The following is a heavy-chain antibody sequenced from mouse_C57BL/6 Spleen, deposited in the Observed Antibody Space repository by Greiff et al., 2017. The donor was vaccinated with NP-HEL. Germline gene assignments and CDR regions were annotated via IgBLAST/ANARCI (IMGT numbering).Heavy chain of an antibody. D-gene: IGHD2-5*01. J-gene: IGHJ4*01. CDR3: ARASYYINSFYARDY. CDR1: GYTFTSYW. V-gene: IGHV1-55*01. Sequence: QVQLQQPGAELVKPGASVKMSCKASGYTFTSYWITWVKQRTGQGLEWIGDIYPGSGSTNYNEKFKSKATLTVDKSSSTAYMQLSSLTSEDSAVYYCARASYYINSFYARDYWGQGTSVTVSS. CDR2: IYPGSGST.